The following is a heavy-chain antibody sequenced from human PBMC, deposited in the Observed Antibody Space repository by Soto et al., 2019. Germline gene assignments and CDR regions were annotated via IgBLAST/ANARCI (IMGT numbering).Heavy chain of an antibody. V-gene: IGHV4-39*01. D-gene: IGHD1-1*01. Sequence: QLQLQESGPGLVKPSETLSLTCTVSGGSIRSSNYYWAWVRQPPGKGLEWIANIYYSGDTYFHPSLSNRLTVSVDTSKNQFSLKLSSLTAADTALYSCASLQVPCNFDYWGQGTLVTVSS. J-gene: IGHJ4*02. CDR3: ASLQVPCNFDY. CDR1: GGSIRSSNYY. CDR2: IYYSGDT.